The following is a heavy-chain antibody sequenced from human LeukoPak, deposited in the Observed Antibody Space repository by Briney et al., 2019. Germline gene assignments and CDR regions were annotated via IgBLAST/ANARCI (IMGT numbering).Heavy chain of an antibody. D-gene: IGHD1-1*01. V-gene: IGHV3-30*02. CDR1: GFTFSGHY. Sequence: GGSLRLSCAASGFTFSGHYMSWIRQAPGKGLEWVAFIRYDGSNKYYADSVKGRFTISRDDSKNTLYLQMNSLRAEDTAVYYCAKGNWNDAGDWFDPWGQGTLVTVSS. CDR3: AKGNWNDAGDWFDP. CDR2: IRYDGSNK. J-gene: IGHJ5*02.